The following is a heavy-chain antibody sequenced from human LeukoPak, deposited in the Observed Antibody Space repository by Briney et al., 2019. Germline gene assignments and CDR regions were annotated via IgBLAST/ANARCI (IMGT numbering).Heavy chain of an antibody. CDR1: GFTFSSYW. CDR3: ARDSRVVVAATDY. J-gene: IGHJ4*02. V-gene: IGHV3-7*01. D-gene: IGHD2-15*01. Sequence: PGGSLRLSCAASGFTFSSYWMSWVRQAAGKGLEWVANIKQDGSEKYYVDSVKGRFTISRDNAKNSLYLQMNSLRAEDTAVYYCARDSRVVVAATDYWGQGTLVTVSS. CDR2: IKQDGSEK.